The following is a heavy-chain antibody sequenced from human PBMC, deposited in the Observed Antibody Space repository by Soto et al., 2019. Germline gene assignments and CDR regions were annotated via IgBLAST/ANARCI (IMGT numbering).Heavy chain of an antibody. V-gene: IGHV3-7*01. CDR3: ARECPREYDFWSSRYGIDV. Sequence: GGSLRLSCAASGFTFSSYWMSWVRQAPGKGLEWVANIKQDGSEKYYVDSVKGRFTISRDNAKNSLYLQMNSLRAEDTAVYYCARECPREYDFWSSRYGIDVWGQGTTVTVSS. CDR1: GFTFSSYW. D-gene: IGHD3-3*01. J-gene: IGHJ6*02. CDR2: IKQDGSEK.